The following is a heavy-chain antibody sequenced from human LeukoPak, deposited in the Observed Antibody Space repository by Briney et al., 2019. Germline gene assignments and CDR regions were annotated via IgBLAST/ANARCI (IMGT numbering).Heavy chain of an antibody. J-gene: IGHJ6*02. CDR2: INHSGST. D-gene: IGHD3-3*01. Sequence: SETLSLTCAVYGGSFSGYYWSWIRQPPGKGLEWIGEINHSGSTNYNPSLKSRVTISVDTSKNQFSLKLSSVTAADTAVYYCARAMGIWSGYYTSHYYYYGMDVWGQGTTDTVSS. CDR1: GGSFSGYY. CDR3: ARAMGIWSGYYTSHYYYYGMDV. V-gene: IGHV4-34*01.